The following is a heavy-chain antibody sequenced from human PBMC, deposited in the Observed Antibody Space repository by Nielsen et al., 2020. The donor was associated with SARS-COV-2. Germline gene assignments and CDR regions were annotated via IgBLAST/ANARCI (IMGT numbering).Heavy chain of an antibody. D-gene: IGHD3-10*01. J-gene: IGHJ6*02. Sequence: GESLKISCAASGFTFSSYSMNWVRQAPGKGLEWVSSISSSSSYIYYADSVKGRFTISRDNAKNSLYLQMNSLRAEDTAVYYCAREVSGSRMKASGRPSYYYYSMDLWGQGTAVTVSS. V-gene: IGHV3-21*01. CDR2: ISSSSSYI. CDR3: AREVSGSRMKASGRPSYYYYSMDL. CDR1: GFTFSSYS.